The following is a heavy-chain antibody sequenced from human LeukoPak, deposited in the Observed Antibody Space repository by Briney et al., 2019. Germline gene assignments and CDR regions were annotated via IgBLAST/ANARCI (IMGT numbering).Heavy chain of an antibody. J-gene: IGHJ4*02. Sequence: PGGSLRLSCAASGLPFSSYWMSWVRQAPGKGLEWVDNIKQDGSEKYYVDSVKGRFTISRDNAKNSLYLQMNSLRAEDTAVYYCARPGGGSGWYGLFDYWGQGTLVTVSS. CDR1: GLPFSSYW. CDR3: ARPGGGSGWYGLFDY. V-gene: IGHV3-7*01. CDR2: IKQDGSEK. D-gene: IGHD6-19*01.